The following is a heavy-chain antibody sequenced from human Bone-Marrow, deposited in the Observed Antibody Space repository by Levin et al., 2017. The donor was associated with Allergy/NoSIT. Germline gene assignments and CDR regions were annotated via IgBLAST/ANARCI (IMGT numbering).Heavy chain of an antibody. CDR2: IIPIFGTA. CDR1: GGTFSSYA. CDR3: ARDVGYCSSTSCYGGRWFDP. V-gene: IGHV1-69*13. Sequence: GASVKVSCKASGGTFSSYAISWVRQAPGQGLEWMGGIIPIFGTANYAQKFQGRVTITADESTSTAYMELSSLRSEDTAVYYCARDVGYCSSTSCYGGRWFDPWGQGTLVTVSS. J-gene: IGHJ5*02. D-gene: IGHD2-2*03.